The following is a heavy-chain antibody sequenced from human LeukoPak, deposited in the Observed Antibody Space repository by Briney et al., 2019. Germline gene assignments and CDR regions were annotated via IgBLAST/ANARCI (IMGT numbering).Heavy chain of an antibody. Sequence: ASVTVSCKASGYTFTVYYMHWVRQAPGQGLEWMGWINPNSGGTNYAQKFQGRVTMTRDTSISTAYMELSRLRSDDTAVYYCARDYGYGDYGMDVWGQGTTVTVSS. V-gene: IGHV1-2*02. CDR3: ARDYGYGDYGMDV. CDR1: GYTFTVYY. J-gene: IGHJ6*02. D-gene: IGHD5-18*01. CDR2: INPNSGGT.